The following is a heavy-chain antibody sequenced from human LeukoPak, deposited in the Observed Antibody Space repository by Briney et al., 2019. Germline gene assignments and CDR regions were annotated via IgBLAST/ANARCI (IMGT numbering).Heavy chain of an antibody. CDR1: GFTFSSYA. CDR2: ISGSGGST. Sequence: GGSLRLSCAASGFTFSSYAMSWVRQAPGKGLEWVSAISGSGGSTYYADSVKGRFTISRDNSKNTLYLQMNSLRAEDTAVYYCAKLTSLAHYYDSSGYYQTPYFDYWGQGTLVTVSS. D-gene: IGHD3-22*01. J-gene: IGHJ4*02. CDR3: AKLTSLAHYYDSSGYYQTPYFDY. V-gene: IGHV3-23*01.